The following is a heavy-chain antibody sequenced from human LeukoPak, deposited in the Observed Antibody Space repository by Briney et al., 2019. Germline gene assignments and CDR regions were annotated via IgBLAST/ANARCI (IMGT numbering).Heavy chain of an antibody. D-gene: IGHD1-1*01. CDR2: ISEDGSNK. CDR1: GFAFSLYG. J-gene: IGHJ2*01. CDR3: AKGINWRGSPHNWYFDL. V-gene: IGHV3-30*18. Sequence: GKSLRLSCAASGFAFSLYGMHWVRQTPGKGLQWVALISEDGSNKFYADSVKGRFTISRDNHKKILYLQMNSLRVEGTAVYFCAKGINWRGSPHNWYFDLWGRGTQATVFS.